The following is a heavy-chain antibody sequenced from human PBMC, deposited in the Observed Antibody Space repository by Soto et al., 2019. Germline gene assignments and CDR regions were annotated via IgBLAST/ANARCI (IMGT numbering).Heavy chain of an antibody. CDR3: ARASVSGRRFDY. CDR2: INTSGGST. D-gene: IGHD6-19*01. Sequence: QVQLVQSGAEVKKPGALVKATCKASGYTLSSYYMHWVRQAPGQGLEWMGIINTSGGSTTYAQKFQGRVTMTRDTSTSTVYMELSSLTSEDTAVYYCARASVSGRRFDYWGEGTLVTVSS. V-gene: IGHV1-46*03. J-gene: IGHJ4*02. CDR1: GYTLSSYY.